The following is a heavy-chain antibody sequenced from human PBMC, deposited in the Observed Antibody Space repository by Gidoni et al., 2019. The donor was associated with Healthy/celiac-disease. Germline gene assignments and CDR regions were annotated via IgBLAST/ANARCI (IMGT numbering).Heavy chain of an antibody. CDR1: GFTFSRYA. CDR2: ISYDGSNK. Sequence: QVQLVESGGGVVQPGRSLRLSCAASGFTFSRYAMHWVRQAPGKWLEWVAVISYDGSNKYYADAVKGRFTISRDNSKNTLYLQMNSLRAEDTAVYYCARDVSDFLAVAGMHFDYWGQGTLVTVSS. V-gene: IGHV3-30-3*01. CDR3: ARDVSDFLAVAGMHFDY. D-gene: IGHD6-19*01. J-gene: IGHJ4*02.